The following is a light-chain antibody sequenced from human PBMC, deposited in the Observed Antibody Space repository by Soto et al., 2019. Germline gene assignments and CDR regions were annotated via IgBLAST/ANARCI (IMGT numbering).Light chain of an antibody. CDR2: GAS. Sequence: EIVLTQSPGTLSLSPGERATLSCRASQSVVSNYVTWYQQKPGQAPRLLIYGASSRATGIPDRFSGSGSGTDFTLTISSLEPEDFAVYYCQQYGSSPLFTFGPGTRVYIK. J-gene: IGKJ3*01. CDR1: QSVVSNY. V-gene: IGKV3-20*01. CDR3: QQYGSSPLFT.